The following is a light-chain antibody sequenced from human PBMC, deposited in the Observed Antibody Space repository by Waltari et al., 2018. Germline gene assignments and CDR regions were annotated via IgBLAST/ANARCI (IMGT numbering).Light chain of an antibody. CDR2: KAS. Sequence: IQMTQSPSTLSASLGDRVTLTCRASRSIRTWLAWYQQKLGKAPKLLIYKASTLEGGVPSRFSGSGAETEFTLTITSLQPDDFATYYCQQYYTYPYTFGQGTKLEIK. CDR3: QQYYTYPYT. J-gene: IGKJ2*01. V-gene: IGKV1-5*03. CDR1: RSIRTW.